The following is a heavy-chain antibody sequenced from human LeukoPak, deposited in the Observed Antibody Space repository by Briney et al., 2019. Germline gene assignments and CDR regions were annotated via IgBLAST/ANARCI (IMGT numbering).Heavy chain of an antibody. Sequence: SETLSLTCTVSGGSISSYYWSWIRRPPGKGLEWIGYIYYSGSTNYNPSLKSRVTISVDTSKNQFSLKLSSVTAADTAVYYCARRVLSSSWNFPYYMDVWGKGTTVTVSS. CDR1: GGSISSYY. CDR3: ARRVLSSSWNFPYYMDV. J-gene: IGHJ6*03. D-gene: IGHD1-7*01. V-gene: IGHV4-59*01. CDR2: IYYSGST.